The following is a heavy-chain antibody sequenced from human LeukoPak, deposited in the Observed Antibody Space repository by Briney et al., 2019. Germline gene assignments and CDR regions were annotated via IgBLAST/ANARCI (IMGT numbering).Heavy chain of an antibody. CDR3: AKVPSDPSEPLPPHAFDI. J-gene: IGHJ3*02. CDR1: GFTFSNYN. CDR2: ISSSSSYI. D-gene: IGHD1-14*01. Sequence: GGSLRLSCAASGFTFSNYNMNWVRQAPGKGLEWVSSISSSSSYIYYADSVKGRFTISRDNPKNTLYLQMNSLRAEDTALYYCAKVPSDPSEPLPPHAFDIWGQGTMVTVSS. V-gene: IGHV3-21*04.